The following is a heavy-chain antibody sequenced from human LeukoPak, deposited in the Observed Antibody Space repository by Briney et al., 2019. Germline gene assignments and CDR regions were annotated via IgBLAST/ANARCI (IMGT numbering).Heavy chain of an antibody. V-gene: IGHV1-46*01. CDR3: ARDPSLKRHFDY. J-gene: IGHJ4*02. CDR2: INPSGGST. Sequence: ASVKVSCKASGYTFTSYYMHWVRQAPGQGLEWMGIINPSGGSTSYAQKFQDRVTMTRGTSTSTVYMELSSLRSEDTAVYYCARDPSLKRHFDYWGQGTLVTVSS. CDR1: GYTFTSYY. D-gene: IGHD1-1*01.